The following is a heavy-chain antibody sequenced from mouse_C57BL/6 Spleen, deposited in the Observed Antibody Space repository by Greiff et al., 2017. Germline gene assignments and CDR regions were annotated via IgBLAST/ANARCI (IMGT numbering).Heavy chain of an antibody. D-gene: IGHD3-3*01. CDR2: INPSSGYT. Sequence: VQLQQSGAELARPGASVKMSCTASGYTFTSYSMHWVNQRPGQGLEWIGYINPSSGYTKYNQKFKDKATLTADKSSSTAYMQLSSLTSEDSAVYYCACLRDGAMDYWGQGTSVTVSS. J-gene: IGHJ4*01. CDR1: GYTFTSYS. V-gene: IGHV1-4*01. CDR3: ACLRDGAMDY.